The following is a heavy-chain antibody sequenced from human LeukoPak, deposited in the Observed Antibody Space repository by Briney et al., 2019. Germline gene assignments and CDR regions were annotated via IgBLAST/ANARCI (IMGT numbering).Heavy chain of an antibody. CDR3: ARLEGRLPYCSGSSCYLDNWFDP. D-gene: IGHD2-15*01. V-gene: IGHV1-18*01. CDR2: ISAYNGNT. Sequence: ASVKVSCKASGYTFTSYGISWVRQAPGQGLEWMGWISAYNGNTNYAQKLQGRVTMTTDTSTSTAYMELRSLRSDDTAVYYCARLEGRLPYCSGSSCYLDNWFDPCGQGTLVTVSS. J-gene: IGHJ5*02. CDR1: GYTFTSYG.